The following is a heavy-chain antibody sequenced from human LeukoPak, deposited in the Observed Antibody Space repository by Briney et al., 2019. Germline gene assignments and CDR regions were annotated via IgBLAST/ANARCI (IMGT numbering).Heavy chain of an antibody. CDR2: IISILGVA. V-gene: IGHV1-69*04. CDR3: DRGLSYYYDSSGPIDY. J-gene: IGHJ4*02. Sequence: SVNVSCQASGCTFSNYAISWLRQAAGQGLDWIGRIISILGVANFAQRFQGRVTITVDKSMSADYMDLNNLSDKDTAVYDFDRGLSYYYDSSGPIDYWGQGTLVTVSS. CDR1: GCTFSNYA. D-gene: IGHD3-22*01.